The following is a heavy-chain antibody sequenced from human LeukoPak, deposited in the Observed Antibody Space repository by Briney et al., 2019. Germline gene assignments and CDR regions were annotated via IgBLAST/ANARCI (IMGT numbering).Heavy chain of an antibody. CDR2: ISGNGGST. Sequence: PGGSLRLSCSASGFTFTYYAMHWVRQAPGKGLEHVSAISGNGGSTFHAGSVKGRVLISRDNSKNALHLQMSSLRIEDTAVYYCVKDSKKRTNYNSDSSGYYYHAFDVWGQGTMVTVSS. V-gene: IGHV3-64D*06. D-gene: IGHD3-22*01. CDR1: GFTFTYYA. CDR3: VKDSKKRTNYNSDSSGYYYHAFDV. J-gene: IGHJ3*01.